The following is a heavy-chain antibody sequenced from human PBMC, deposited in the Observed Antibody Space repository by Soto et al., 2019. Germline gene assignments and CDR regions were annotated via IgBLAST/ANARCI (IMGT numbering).Heavy chain of an antibody. D-gene: IGHD4-17*01. Sequence: GGSLRLSWSASGFTFSNAWMNWVRQAPGKGLEWVGRIKSKTDGGTTDYAAPVKGRFTISRDDSKNTLYLQMNSLKTEDTAVYYCTTDGSYYGDYLSEYWGQGTLVTVSS. V-gene: IGHV3-15*07. CDR3: TTDGSYYGDYLSEY. CDR2: IKSKTDGGTT. J-gene: IGHJ4*02. CDR1: GFTFSNAW.